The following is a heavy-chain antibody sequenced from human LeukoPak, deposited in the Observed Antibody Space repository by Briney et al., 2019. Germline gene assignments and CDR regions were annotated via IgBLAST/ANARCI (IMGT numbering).Heavy chain of an antibody. D-gene: IGHD5-18*01. V-gene: IGHV3-11*04. CDR2: ISSSGSTI. CDR1: GFTFSDYY. CDR3: AREGGYSYGYAGGLDY. J-gene: IGHJ4*02. Sequence: PRGSLRLSCAASGFTFSDYYMSWIRQAPGEGLEWVSYISSSGSTIYHADSVKGRFTISRDNDKNSLYLQMNHLRAEDTAVYYCAREGGYSYGYAGGLDYWGQGTLVTVSS.